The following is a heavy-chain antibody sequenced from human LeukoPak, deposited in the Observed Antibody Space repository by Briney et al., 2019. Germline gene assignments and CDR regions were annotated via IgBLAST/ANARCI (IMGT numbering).Heavy chain of an antibody. D-gene: IGHD3-22*01. Sequence: GGSLRLSCAASGFTFSNYAMTWVRQAPGKGLEWVSILSGSGGSAYYADSVKGRFTISRDNSKNTLYLQMNSLRAEDTAVYYCAKGRYESSGFNWAAWGQGTLVTVS. V-gene: IGHV3-23*01. CDR3: AKGRYESSGFNWAA. CDR1: GFTFSNYA. J-gene: IGHJ4*02. CDR2: LSGSGGSA.